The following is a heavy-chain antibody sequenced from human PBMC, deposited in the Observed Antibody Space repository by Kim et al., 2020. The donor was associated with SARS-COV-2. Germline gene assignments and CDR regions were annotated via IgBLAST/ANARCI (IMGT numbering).Heavy chain of an antibody. V-gene: IGHV5-51*01. J-gene: IGHJ4*02. D-gene: IGHD5-12*01. CDR2: IYPADSDT. CDR1: GYSFTTYW. CDR3: ARQGLRFRIDY. Sequence: GESLKISCQGSGYSFTTYWIGWVRQMPGKGLEWVGIIYPADSDTRYSPSFQGQVTISADKSISTAYLQWSSLKASDTAMYYCARQGLRFRIDYWGQGTLVTVSS.